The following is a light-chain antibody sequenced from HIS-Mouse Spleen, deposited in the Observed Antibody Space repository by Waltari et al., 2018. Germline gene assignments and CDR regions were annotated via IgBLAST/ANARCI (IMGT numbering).Light chain of an antibody. J-gene: IGLJ2*01. CDR3: YSTDSSGNHRV. V-gene: IGLV3-10*01. CDR2: EDS. CDR1: ALPIKY. Sequence: SYELTQPPSVSVSPGQTARITLSGEALPIKYAYLYQQKSGQAPVLVIYEDSKRPPGIPERFSGSSSGTMATLTISGAQVEDEADYYCYSTDSSGNHRVFGGGTKLTVL.